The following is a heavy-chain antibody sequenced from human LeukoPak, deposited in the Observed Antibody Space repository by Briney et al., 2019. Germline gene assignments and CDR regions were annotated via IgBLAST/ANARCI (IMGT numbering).Heavy chain of an antibody. V-gene: IGHV1-18*01. Sequence: ASVKVSCKASGYTFTSYGISWVRQAPGQGLEWMGWISAYNGNTNYAQKLQGRVTMTTDTSTSTAYMELRSLRSDDTAVYYCARFAVHRRITVAGQFGLDYWGQGTLVSVSS. CDR1: GYTFTSYG. D-gene: IGHD6-19*01. CDR2: ISAYNGNT. J-gene: IGHJ4*02. CDR3: ARFAVHRRITVAGQFGLDY.